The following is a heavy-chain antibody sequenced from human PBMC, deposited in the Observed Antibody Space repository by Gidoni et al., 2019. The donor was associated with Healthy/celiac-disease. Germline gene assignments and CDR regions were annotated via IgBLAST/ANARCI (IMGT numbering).Heavy chain of an antibody. CDR2: ISSSSSYI. CDR1: GFTFSSYS. J-gene: IGHJ2*01. D-gene: IGHD5-18*01. Sequence: EVQLVESGGGLVKPGGSLRLSCAASGFTFSSYSMNWVRQAPGQGLEWVSSISSSSSYIYYADSVKGRFTISRDNAKNSLYLQMNSRRAEDTAVYYCARDAGGGYGHLWYFDLWGRGTLVIVSS. CDR3: ARDAGGGYGHLWYFDL. V-gene: IGHV3-21*01.